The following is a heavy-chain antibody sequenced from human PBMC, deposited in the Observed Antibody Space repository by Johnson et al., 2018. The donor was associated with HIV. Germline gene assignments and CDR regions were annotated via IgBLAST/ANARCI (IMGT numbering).Heavy chain of an antibody. CDR3: AKDLLHDSFDI. J-gene: IGHJ3*02. CDR2: ISYDGSNK. V-gene: IGHV3-30-3*01. Sequence: QEQLVESGGGLVQPGGSLRLSCAASGFTFSSYAMHWVRQAPGKGLEWVAVISYDGSNKYYADSVKGRFTISRDNSRNTLYLQMNSLRAEDTAVYYCAKDLLHDSFDIWGQGTMVTVSS. CDR1: GFTFSSYA.